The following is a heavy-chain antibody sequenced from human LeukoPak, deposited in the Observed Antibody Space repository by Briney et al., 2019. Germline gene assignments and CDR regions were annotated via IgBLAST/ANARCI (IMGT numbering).Heavy chain of an antibody. CDR3: AKTGNLYSGNYEVGYHFAD. J-gene: IGHJ4*02. Sequence: GGSLRLSCAASGFTFDGYAMHWVRQAPGKGLEWVSGISWNSGSIGHADSVRGRFTISRHNAKTSLYLQMNSLRVEDTALYYCAKTGNLYSGNYEVGYHFADWGQGALVTVSS. D-gene: IGHD1-26*01. CDR2: ISWNSGSI. CDR1: GFTFDGYA. V-gene: IGHV3-9*01.